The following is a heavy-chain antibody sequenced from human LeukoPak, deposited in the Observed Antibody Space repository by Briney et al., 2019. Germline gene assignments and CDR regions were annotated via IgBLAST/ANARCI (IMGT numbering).Heavy chain of an antibody. CDR3: ARGHITMVRGAPLWFDP. CDR1: GGSFSGYY. V-gene: IGHV4-34*01. Sequence: TSETLSLTCAVYGGSFSGYYWNWIRQPPGQGLEWIGEINHSGSTNYNSSLKSRVTISVDTSKNQFYLKLSSVTAADTAVYYCARGHITMVRGAPLWFDPWGQGNLVTVSS. CDR2: INHSGST. J-gene: IGHJ5*02. D-gene: IGHD3-10*01.